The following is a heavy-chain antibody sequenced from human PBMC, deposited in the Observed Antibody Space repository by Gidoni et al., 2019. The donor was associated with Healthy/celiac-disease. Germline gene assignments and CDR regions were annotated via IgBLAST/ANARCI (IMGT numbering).Heavy chain of an antibody. V-gene: IGHV1-69*01. Sequence: QVQLVQSGAEVKKPGSSVKVSCKASAGTFSSYAISWVRQAPGQGLGWMGGIIPIFGTANYAQKFQGRVTITADESTSTAYMELSSLRSEDTAVYYCARDSTSPRAFDIWGQGTMVTVSS. CDR1: AGTFSSYA. CDR2: IIPIFGTA. D-gene: IGHD2-2*01. CDR3: ARDSTSPRAFDI. J-gene: IGHJ3*02.